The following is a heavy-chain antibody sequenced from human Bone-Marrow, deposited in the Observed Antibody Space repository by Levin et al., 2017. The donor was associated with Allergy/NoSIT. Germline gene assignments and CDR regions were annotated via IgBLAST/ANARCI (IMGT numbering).Heavy chain of an antibody. CDR2: FVPVLNAG. Sequence: ASVKVSCKASGGTFSSDSISWVRQAPGRGPEWMGTFVPVLNAGNYAQGFQGRVTITADRLTTTYYMELSSLRYDDTATYYCASEMHFWLGGIFDYWGQGTLVTVSS. J-gene: IGHJ4*02. V-gene: IGHV1-69*08. CDR1: GGTFSSDS. CDR3: ASEMHFWLGGIFDY. D-gene: IGHD5-12*01.